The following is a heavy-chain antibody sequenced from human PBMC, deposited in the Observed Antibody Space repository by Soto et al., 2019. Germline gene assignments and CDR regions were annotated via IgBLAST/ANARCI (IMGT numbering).Heavy chain of an antibody. Sequence: QVQLVESGGGVVQPGRSLRLSCAASGFTFSSYGMHWVRQAPGKGLEWVAVIWYDGSNKYYADSVKGRFTISRDNSKNTLYLQMNSLRAEDTGVYYCARDLPVYYDFWSGYPNMDVWGKGTTVTVSS. CDR2: IWYDGSNK. CDR1: GFTFSSYG. J-gene: IGHJ6*03. V-gene: IGHV3-33*01. CDR3: ARDLPVYYDFWSGYPNMDV. D-gene: IGHD3-3*01.